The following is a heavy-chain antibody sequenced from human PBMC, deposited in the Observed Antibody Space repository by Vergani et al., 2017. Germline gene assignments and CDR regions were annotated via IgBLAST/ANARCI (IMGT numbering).Heavy chain of an antibody. V-gene: IGHV3-23*01. CDR1: GFTFSSYA. CDR2: ISGSGGST. J-gene: IGHJ4*02. Sequence: TASGFTFSSYAMSWVRQAPGKGLEWVSAISGSGGSTYYADSVKGRFTISRDNSKNTLYLQMNSLRAEDTAVYYCARDSGELAFDYWGQGTLVTVSS. D-gene: IGHD3-10*01. CDR3: ARDSGELAFDY.